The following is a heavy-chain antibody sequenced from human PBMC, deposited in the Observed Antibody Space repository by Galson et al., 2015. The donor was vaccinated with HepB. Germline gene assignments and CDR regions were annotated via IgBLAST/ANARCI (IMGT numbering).Heavy chain of an antibody. Sequence: SLRLSCAASGFTFSSYAMSWVRQAPGKGLEWVSAISGSGGSTYYADSVKGRFTISRDNSKNTLYLQMNSLRAEDTAVYYCAKDPGWLPSGYYYGMDVWGQGTTVTVSS. CDR1: GFTFSSYA. V-gene: IGHV3-23*01. D-gene: IGHD6-19*01. J-gene: IGHJ6*02. CDR3: AKDPGWLPSGYYYGMDV. CDR2: ISGSGGST.